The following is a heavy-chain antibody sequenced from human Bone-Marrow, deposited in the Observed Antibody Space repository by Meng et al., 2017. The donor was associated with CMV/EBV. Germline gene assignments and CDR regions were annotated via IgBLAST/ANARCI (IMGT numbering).Heavy chain of an antibody. Sequence: SVKVSCKASGGTFSSYAISWVRQAPGQGLEWMGGIIPILGIANYAQKFQGRVTITADKSMSTAYMGLSSLRSEDTAVYCCARVNVGSGWRYYYYYGMDVWGQGTTVTVSS. V-gene: IGHV1-69*10. J-gene: IGHJ6*02. D-gene: IGHD6-25*01. CDR3: ARVNVGSGWRYYYYYGMDV. CDR1: GGTFSSYA. CDR2: IIPILGIA.